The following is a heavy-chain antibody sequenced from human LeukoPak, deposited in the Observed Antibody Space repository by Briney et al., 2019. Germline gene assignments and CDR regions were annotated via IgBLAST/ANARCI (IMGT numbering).Heavy chain of an antibody. V-gene: IGHV1-18*04. CDR2: ISAYNGNT. Sequence: ASVKVSCKASGYTFNGHYMHWVRQATGQGLEWMGWISAYNGNTNYAQKLQGRVTMTTDTSTSTAYMELRSLRSDDTAVYYCARGLEWLTRRHTWFDPWGQGTLVTVSS. J-gene: IGHJ5*02. CDR3: ARGLEWLTRRHTWFDP. D-gene: IGHD3-3*01. CDR1: GYTFNGHY.